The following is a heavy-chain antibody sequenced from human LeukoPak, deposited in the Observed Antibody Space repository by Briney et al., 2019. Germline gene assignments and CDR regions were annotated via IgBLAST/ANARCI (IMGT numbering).Heavy chain of an antibody. CDR3: AKRYDRRTGIWFGELLSPDY. J-gene: IGHJ4*02. Sequence: SGGSLRLSCVASGFTFSTSWVTWVRQAPGKGLEWVSAISGSGGSTYYADSVKGRFTISRDNSKNTLYLQMNSLRAEDTAVYYCAKRYDRRTGIWFGELLSPDYWGQGTLVTVSS. CDR2: ISGSGGST. D-gene: IGHD3-10*01. V-gene: IGHV3-23*01. CDR1: GFTFSTSW.